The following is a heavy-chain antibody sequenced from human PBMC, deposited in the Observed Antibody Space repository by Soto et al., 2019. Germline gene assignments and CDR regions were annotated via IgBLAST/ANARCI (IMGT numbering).Heavy chain of an antibody. CDR2: MHPNSGNT. Sequence: ASVKVSCKASGYTFTSYDINWVRQASGQGLEWMGWMHPNSGNTGYAQKFPGRVTMTRNTSISTAYMELSSLRSDDTALYYCASYGAFIDGMDVWGPGTTVTVSS. CDR1: GYTFTSYD. D-gene: IGHD3-3*02. J-gene: IGHJ6*02. CDR3: ASYGAFIDGMDV. V-gene: IGHV1-8*01.